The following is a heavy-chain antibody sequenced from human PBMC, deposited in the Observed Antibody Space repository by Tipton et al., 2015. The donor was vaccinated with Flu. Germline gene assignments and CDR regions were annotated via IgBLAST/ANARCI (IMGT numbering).Heavy chain of an antibody. V-gene: IGHV4-31*03. Sequence: TLSLTCTVSGGSISSGGYYWSWIRQHPGKGLEWIGYIYYSGSTYYNPSLKSRVTISVDTSKNQFSLKLSSVTAADTAVYYRARGAYDFWSGYPTHYFDYWGQGTLVTVSS. CDR3: ARGAYDFWSGYPTHYFDY. CDR2: IYYSGST. D-gene: IGHD3-3*01. J-gene: IGHJ4*02. CDR1: GGSISSGGYY.